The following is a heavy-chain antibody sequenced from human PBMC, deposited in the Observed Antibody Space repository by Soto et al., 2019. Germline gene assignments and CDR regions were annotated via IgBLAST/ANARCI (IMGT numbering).Heavy chain of an antibody. V-gene: IGHV4-4*02. CDR1: GDSISSSNW. CDR3: ARHSGSYFRDY. Sequence: QVQLQESGPGLVKPSGTLSLTCAVSGDSISSSNWWSWVREPPGEGLEWIGEIYHSGSTNYTPSLRSRVTIAVDKSKNQFPLNLNSVTAADTAVYYCARHSGSYFRDYWGQGTLVTVSS. J-gene: IGHJ4*02. CDR2: IYHSGST. D-gene: IGHD1-26*01.